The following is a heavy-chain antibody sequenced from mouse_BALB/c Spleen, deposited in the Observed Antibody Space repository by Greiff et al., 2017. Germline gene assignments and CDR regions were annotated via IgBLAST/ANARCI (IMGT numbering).Heavy chain of an antibody. J-gene: IGHJ4*01. V-gene: IGHV3-2*02. CDR1: GYSITSDYA. CDR3: ARSLYGSTPYYAMDY. D-gene: IGHD1-1*01. Sequence: VQLKESGPGLVKPSQSLSLTCTVTGYSITSDYAWNWIRQFPGNKLEWMGYISYSGSTSYNPSLKSRISITRDTSKNQFFLQLNSVTTEDTATYYCARSLYGSTPYYAMDYWGQGTSVTVSS. CDR2: ISYSGST.